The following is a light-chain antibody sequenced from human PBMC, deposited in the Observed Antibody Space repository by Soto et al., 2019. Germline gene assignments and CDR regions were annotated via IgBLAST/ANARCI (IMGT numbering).Light chain of an antibody. Sequence: DIQMAQSPSSLSASVGDRVTITCRASQGIRNYLAWFQQIPGKAPKSLIYAASTLQSGVPSKFSGSGSGTEFTLTISNLQPDDIATYYCQQYENYWTFGQGTKVDIK. V-gene: IGKV1-16*02. CDR2: AAS. CDR3: QQYENYWT. CDR1: QGIRNY. J-gene: IGKJ1*01.